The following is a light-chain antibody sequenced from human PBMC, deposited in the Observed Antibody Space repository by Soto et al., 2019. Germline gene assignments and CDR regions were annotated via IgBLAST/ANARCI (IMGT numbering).Light chain of an antibody. Sequence: IMLNNSRGTLCCSPGERATLSCRSSQSISRPYLAWYQQKPGQAPRLIIYRASSRATGIPDRFSGSGSGTDFTLTISRLEPEDFAMYYCQHSASPPLNLGGGTQLDIK. V-gene: IGKV3-20*01. J-gene: IGKJ4*01. CDR1: QSISRPY. CDR3: QHSASPPLN. CDR2: RAS.